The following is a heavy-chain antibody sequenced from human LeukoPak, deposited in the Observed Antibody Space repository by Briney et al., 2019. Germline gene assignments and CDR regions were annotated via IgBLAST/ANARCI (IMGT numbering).Heavy chain of an antibody. CDR1: GYSISSGYY. Sequence: SETLSLTCAVPGYSISSGYYWGWFRQPPGEGLEWIGSIYHTGSTYYNPSLKNRVTISIDTSKNHFSLKLSSVTAADTAVYYCASGCSGGSCFRGSWFDPWGQGTLVTVSS. J-gene: IGHJ5*02. CDR2: IYHTGST. V-gene: IGHV4-38-2*01. CDR3: ASGCSGGSCFRGSWFDP. D-gene: IGHD2-15*01.